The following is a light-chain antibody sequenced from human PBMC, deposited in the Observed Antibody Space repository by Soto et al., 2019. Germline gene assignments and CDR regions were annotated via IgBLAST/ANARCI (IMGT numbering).Light chain of an antibody. CDR1: QDVSTW. Sequence: DIQMTQSPSSVSASVGDRVTITCRASQDVSTWVAWYQRRPGKAPKLLMYATSTLQSGVPSRFSGSGSGTDFTLTISSLQPVDSAIYFCQQAHTLPWTFGQGTKVEI. CDR3: QQAHTLPWT. J-gene: IGKJ1*01. V-gene: IGKV1-12*01. CDR2: ATS.